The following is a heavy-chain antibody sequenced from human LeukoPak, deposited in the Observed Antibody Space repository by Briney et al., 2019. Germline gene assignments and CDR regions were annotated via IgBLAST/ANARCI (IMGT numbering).Heavy chain of an antibody. V-gene: IGHV3-30*18. CDR3: AKDHLGSADY. D-gene: IGHD7-27*01. J-gene: IGHJ4*02. CDR1: GFTFSSYG. CDR2: ISYDGSNK. Sequence: PGGSLRLSCAASGFTFSSYGMHWVRQAPGKGLEWVAVISYDGSNKYYADSVKGRFTISRDNSKNTLYLQMNSLRAEDTAVYYCAKDHLGSADYWGQGTLVTVSS.